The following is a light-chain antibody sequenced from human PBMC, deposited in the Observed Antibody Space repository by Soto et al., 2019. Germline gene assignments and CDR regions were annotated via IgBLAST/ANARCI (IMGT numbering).Light chain of an antibody. CDR3: QQYGSSPPIT. J-gene: IGKJ5*01. V-gene: IGKV1-17*01. CDR2: AAS. Sequence: DIQMTQSPSSLSASVRDTVTITCRASQTILTYVGWYQQKPGKAPQRLIYAASSLQSGVPSRFSGSGSGTDFTLTISSLVPEDFAVYYCQQYGSSPPITFGQGTRLEIK. CDR1: QTILTY.